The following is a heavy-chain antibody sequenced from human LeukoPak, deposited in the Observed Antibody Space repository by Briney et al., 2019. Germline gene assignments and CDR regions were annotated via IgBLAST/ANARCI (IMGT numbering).Heavy chain of an antibody. CDR2: ISGSGGST. J-gene: IGHJ4*02. V-gene: IGHV3-23*01. CDR1: GFTFSNYA. D-gene: IGHD2-8*01. CDR3: AKDPDCTSGICYTFFDS. Sequence: PGGSLRLSCAASGFTFSNYAMSWVRQAPGKGLEWVSAISGSGGSTYYADSVKGRFTISRDNSKTILYLQMNSLRAEDTVVYYCAKDPDCTSGICYTFFDSWGQGTLVTVSS.